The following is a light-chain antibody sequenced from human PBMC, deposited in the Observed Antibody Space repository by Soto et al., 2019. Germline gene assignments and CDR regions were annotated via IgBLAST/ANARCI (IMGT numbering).Light chain of an antibody. CDR2: LAS. CDR3: MQALQAPYS. CDR1: QSLLHRNGYSS. J-gene: IGKJ2*01. Sequence: DIVMTQSPLSLPVSPGEPASISCRSSQSLLHRNGYSSLDWYLQKPGQSPRLLIYLASTRASGVPDKFSASGSGTVFTLKISRVEAEDVGIYYCMQALQAPYSFGQGTKLDI. V-gene: IGKV2-28*01.